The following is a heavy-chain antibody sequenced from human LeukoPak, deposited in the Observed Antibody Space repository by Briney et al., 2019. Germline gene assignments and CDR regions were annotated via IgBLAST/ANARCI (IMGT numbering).Heavy chain of an antibody. V-gene: IGHV3-15*01. CDR3: TTAVAHGSYFDY. D-gene: IGHD1-26*01. J-gene: IGHJ4*02. CDR1: GFTFSNAW. CDR2: IKSKTDGGTT. Sequence: PGGSLRLSCAASGFTFSNAWMSWVRQAPGKGLEWVGRIKSKTDGGTTDYAAPVKGRSTISRDDSKNTLYLQMNSLKTEDTAVYYCTTAVAHGSYFDYWGQGTLVTVSS.